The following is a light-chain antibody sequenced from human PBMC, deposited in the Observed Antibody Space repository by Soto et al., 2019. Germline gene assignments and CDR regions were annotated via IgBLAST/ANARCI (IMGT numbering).Light chain of an antibody. CDR2: DAS. CDR1: QNVSTY. CDR3: QQRTNWLT. J-gene: IGKJ3*01. V-gene: IGKV3-11*01. Sequence: EIVWTECPATLSLPPGERATLSCRASQNVSTYLAWYQQKPGQAPRLLIYDASNRATGIPARFSGSGSGTDFTLTISSLEPEDFAVYYCQQRTNWLTFGPGTKVDIK.